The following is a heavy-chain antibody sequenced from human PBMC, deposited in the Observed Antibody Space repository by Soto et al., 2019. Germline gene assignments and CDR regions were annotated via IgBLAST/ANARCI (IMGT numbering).Heavy chain of an antibody. Sequence: GGSLRLSCTASGFTFNHYAMSWVRQAPGKGLEWVSAVSGRGGSTKYADSVKGRFIISRDNSNSTLYLQMDSLRGEDTAVYYCAKDSTVTTSLYFYYYGFDVWGQGTTVTSP. CDR1: GFTFNHYA. V-gene: IGHV3-23*01. CDR3: AKDSTVTTSLYFYYYGFDV. D-gene: IGHD4-17*01. CDR2: VSGRGGST. J-gene: IGHJ6*02.